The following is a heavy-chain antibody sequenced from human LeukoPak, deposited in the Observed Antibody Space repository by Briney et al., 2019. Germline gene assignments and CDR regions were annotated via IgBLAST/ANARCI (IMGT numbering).Heavy chain of an antibody. V-gene: IGHV5-51*01. CDR3: ASPGIGGYSGYEIRY. CDR1: GYSFTSYW. Sequence: GESLKTSCKGSGYSFTSYWIGWVRQMPGKGLEWMGIIYPGDSDTRYSPSFQGQVTISADKSISTAYLQWSSLKASDTAMYYCASPGIGGYSGYEIRYWGQGTLVSVSS. J-gene: IGHJ4*02. D-gene: IGHD5-12*01. CDR2: IYPGDSDT.